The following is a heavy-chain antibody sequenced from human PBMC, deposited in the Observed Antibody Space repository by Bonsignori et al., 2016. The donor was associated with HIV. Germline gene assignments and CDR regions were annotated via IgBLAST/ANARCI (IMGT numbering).Heavy chain of an antibody. Sequence: SEILSLTCTVSGGSISSGSYYWSWIRQPAGKGLEWIGRIYTSGSTNYNPSLKSRVTISVDTSKNQFSLKLSSVTAADTAVYYCARVRDTMVRGVMGAFDIWGQGTMVTVSS. CDR3: ARVRDTMVRGVMGAFDI. CDR1: GGSISSGSYY. V-gene: IGHV4-61*02. CDR2: IYTSGST. J-gene: IGHJ3*02. D-gene: IGHD3-10*01.